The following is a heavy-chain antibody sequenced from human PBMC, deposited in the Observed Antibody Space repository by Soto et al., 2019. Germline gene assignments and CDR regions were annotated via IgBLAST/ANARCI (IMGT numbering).Heavy chain of an antibody. V-gene: IGHV1-3*01. Sequence: QVQLVQSGDEVKKPGASVKVSCKASGYTFTSYAMHWVRQAPGQRLEWMGWINAGNGNTKYSQKFQGRVTITRDTSASTAYMELSSLRSEDTAVYYCARAPGGQQLEGGLADYWGQGTLVTVSS. D-gene: IGHD6-13*01. CDR2: INAGNGNT. J-gene: IGHJ4*02. CDR1: GYTFTSYA. CDR3: ARAPGGQQLEGGLADY.